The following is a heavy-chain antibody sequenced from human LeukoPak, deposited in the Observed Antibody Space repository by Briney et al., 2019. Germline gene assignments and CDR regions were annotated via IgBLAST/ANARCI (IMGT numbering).Heavy chain of an antibody. CDR2: ISGGSGGK. Sequence: PGGSLRLSCAASGFTFSSYAMSWVRQAPGKGLEWVAAISGGSGGKYYADSVKGRFTISRDNSKNTLYLQMHSLSPEDTAVYYYAKFIFYSGSEGYGDRWGQGTLVTVSS. CDR1: GFTFSSYA. V-gene: IGHV3-23*01. CDR3: AKFIFYSGSEGYGDR. D-gene: IGHD3-22*01. J-gene: IGHJ5*02.